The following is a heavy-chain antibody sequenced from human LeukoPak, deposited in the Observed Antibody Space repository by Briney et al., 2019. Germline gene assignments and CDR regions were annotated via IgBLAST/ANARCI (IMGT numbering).Heavy chain of an antibody. J-gene: IGHJ3*02. V-gene: IGHV5-10-1*01. Sequence: GESLKISCKGSGYSFTSYWISWVRQMPGKGLEWMGKIDPTDSYTNYSPSFQGHVTISADKSISTAYLQWSSLKASDTAMYYCARQSVGLTPSGKAFEIWGQGTMVTVSS. D-gene: IGHD3-9*01. CDR1: GYSFTSYW. CDR2: IDPTDSYT. CDR3: ARQSVGLTPSGKAFEI.